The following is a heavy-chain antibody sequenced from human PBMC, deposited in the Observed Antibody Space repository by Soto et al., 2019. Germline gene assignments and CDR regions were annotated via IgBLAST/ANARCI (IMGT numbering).Heavy chain of an antibody. Sequence: EVQLVESGGGLIQPGGSLRLSCAASGLTVSNAYMAWVRQAPGMGLEWVSVIYDNGTTYYADSVKCRFTISRDTSTNTLSLQMDSLRAEDTAVYYCVRPLPSGRNYGLDVWGQETTVTVSS. D-gene: IGHD3-10*01. CDR3: VRPLPSGRNYGLDV. CDR2: IYDNGTT. J-gene: IGHJ6*02. V-gene: IGHV3-53*01. CDR1: GLTVSNAY.